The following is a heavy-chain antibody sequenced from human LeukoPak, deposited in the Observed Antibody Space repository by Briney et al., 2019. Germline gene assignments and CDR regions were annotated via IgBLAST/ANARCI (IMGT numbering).Heavy chain of an antibody. CDR1: GFTFSSYG. CDR2: IQYDEYDI. CDR3: AKTAEAD. V-gene: IGHV3-30*02. D-gene: IGHD2-2*01. J-gene: IGHJ4*02. Sequence: GGSLRLSCAASGFTFSSYGMHWVRQAPGKGLEWVAFIQYDEYDIFYADSVKGRFTISRDNSKNTLYLQMNSLRAEDTAVYYCAKTAEADWGQGTLVTVSS.